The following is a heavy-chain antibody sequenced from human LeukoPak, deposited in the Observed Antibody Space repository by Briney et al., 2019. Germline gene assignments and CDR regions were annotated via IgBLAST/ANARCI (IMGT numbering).Heavy chain of an antibody. V-gene: IGHV3-49*04. D-gene: IGHD2-8*01. CDR1: GFTFGDYA. CDR3: TRDFYCTNGVCYTTKWDY. Sequence: GRSLRPSCTASGFTFGDYAMSWVRQAPGKGLEWVGFIRSKAYGGTTEYAASVKGRFTISRDDSKSIAYLQMNSLKTEDTAVYYCTRDFYCTNGVCYTTKWDYWGQGTLVTVSS. J-gene: IGHJ4*02. CDR2: IRSKAYGGTT.